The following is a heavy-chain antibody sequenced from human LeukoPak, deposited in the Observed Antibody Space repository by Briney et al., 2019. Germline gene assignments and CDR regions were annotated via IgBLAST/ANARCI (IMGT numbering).Heavy chain of an antibody. CDR2: INTDGSST. Sequence: GGSLRLSCAASGFTFSSYWMHWVRQAPGKGLVWVSRINTDGSSTTYADSVKGRFTISRDNAKNTLYLQMNSLRAEDTAVYYCARDGAGVGSYPQHAFDIWGQGTMVTASS. CDR3: ARDGAGVGSYPQHAFDI. J-gene: IGHJ3*02. V-gene: IGHV3-74*01. CDR1: GFTFSSYW. D-gene: IGHD2-15*01.